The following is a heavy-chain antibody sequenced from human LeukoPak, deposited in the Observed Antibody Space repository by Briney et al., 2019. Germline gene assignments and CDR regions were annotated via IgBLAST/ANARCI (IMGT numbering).Heavy chain of an antibody. CDR2: INHSGST. CDR3: ASLYGSGSYLMANYYYYGMDV. D-gene: IGHD3-10*01. J-gene: IGHJ6*02. V-gene: IGHV4-34*01. Sequence: SETLSLTCAVYGGSFSGYYWSWIRQPPGKGLEWIGEINHSGSTNYNPPLKSRVTISVDTSKNQFSLKLSSVTAADTAVYYCASLYGSGSYLMANYYYYGMDVWGQGTTVTVSS. CDR1: GGSFSGYY.